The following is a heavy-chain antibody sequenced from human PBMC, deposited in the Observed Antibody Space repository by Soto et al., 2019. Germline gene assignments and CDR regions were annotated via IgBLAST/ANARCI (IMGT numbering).Heavy chain of an antibody. CDR2: ISAYNGNT. V-gene: IGHV1-18*01. J-gene: IGHJ3*02. Sequence: ASVKVSCKASGYTFTSYGISLVRQAPGQGLEWMGWISAYNGNTNYAQKLQGRVTMTTDTSTSTAYMELRSLRSDDTAVYYCARLDIVLVPAEAHDAFDIWGQGTMVTVSS. CDR3: ARLDIVLVPAEAHDAFDI. D-gene: IGHD2-2*03. CDR1: GYTFTSYG.